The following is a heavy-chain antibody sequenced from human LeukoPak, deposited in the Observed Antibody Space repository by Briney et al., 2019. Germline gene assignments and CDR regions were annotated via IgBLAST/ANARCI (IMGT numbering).Heavy chain of an antibody. CDR3: ARGARTPSGYGSRTAGRANWFDP. D-gene: IGHD5-12*01. CDR1: GGSFSGYY. V-gene: IGHV4-34*01. Sequence: SETLSLTCAVYGGSFSGYYWSWIRQPPGKGLEWIGEINHSGSTNYNPSLKSRVTISVDTSENQFSLKLSSVTAADTAVYYCARGARTPSGYGSRTAGRANWFDPWGQGTLVTVSS. J-gene: IGHJ5*02. CDR2: INHSGST.